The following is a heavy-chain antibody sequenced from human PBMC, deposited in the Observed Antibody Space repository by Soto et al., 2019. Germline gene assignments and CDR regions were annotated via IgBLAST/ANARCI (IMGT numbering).Heavy chain of an antibody. CDR2: ISYDGSNK. V-gene: IGHV3-30*18. CDR1: GFTFSSYV. D-gene: IGHD2-2*01. Sequence: LRLSCAASGFTFSSYVMHWGRQAPVKGLEWVAVISYDGSNKYYADSVKGRFTISRDNSKNTLYLQMNSLRAEDTAVYYCAKQGYCSSTSCPLDYWGQGTLVTVSS. CDR3: AKQGYCSSTSCPLDY. J-gene: IGHJ4*02.